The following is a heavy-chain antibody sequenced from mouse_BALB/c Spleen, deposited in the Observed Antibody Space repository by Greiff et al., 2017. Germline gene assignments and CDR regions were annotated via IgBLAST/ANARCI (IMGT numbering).Heavy chain of an antibody. Sequence: EVKLQESGPELVKPGASVKIPCKASGYTFTDYNMDWVKQSHGKSLEWIGDINPNNGGTIYNQKFKGKATLTVDKSSSTAYMELRSLTSEDTAVYYCARSLYDGYYHVPYYYAMDYWGQGTSVTVSS. CDR1: GYTFTDYN. CDR3: ARSLYDGYYHVPYYYAMDY. J-gene: IGHJ4*01. D-gene: IGHD2-3*01. V-gene: IGHV1-18*01. CDR2: INPNNGGT.